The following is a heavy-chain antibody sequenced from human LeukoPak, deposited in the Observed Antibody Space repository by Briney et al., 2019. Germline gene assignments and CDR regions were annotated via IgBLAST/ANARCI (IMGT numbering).Heavy chain of an antibody. D-gene: IGHD6-13*01. J-gene: IGHJ5*02. CDR3: ARAGYSSSWYSYWFDP. V-gene: IGHV3-48*01. CDR1: GFTFNTYT. Sequence: PGGSPRLSCAASGFTFNTYTMNWVRQAPGKGLEWVSYISGSSGIIDYADSVRGRFTISRDNAKNSLYLQMNSLRAEDTAVYYCARAGYSSSWYSYWFDPWGQGTLVTVSS. CDR2: ISGSSGII.